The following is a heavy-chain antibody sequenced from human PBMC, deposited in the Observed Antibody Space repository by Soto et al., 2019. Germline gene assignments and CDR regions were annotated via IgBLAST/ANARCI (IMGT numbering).Heavy chain of an antibody. CDR1: GFTFSSYS. V-gene: IGHV3-21*01. Sequence: EVQLVESGGGLVKPGGSLRLSCAASGFTFSSYSMNWVRQAPGKGLEWVSSISSSSSYIYYADSVKGRFTISRDNDKNSLSLQMNSLRAEDTAVYYCARLAGSNSCYDFQRLDYWGQGTLVTVSS. CDR3: ARLAGSNSCYDFQRLDY. D-gene: IGHD5-12*01. J-gene: IGHJ4*02. CDR2: ISSSSSYI.